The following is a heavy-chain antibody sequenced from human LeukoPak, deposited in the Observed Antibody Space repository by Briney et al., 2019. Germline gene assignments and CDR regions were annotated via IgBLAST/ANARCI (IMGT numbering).Heavy chain of an antibody. J-gene: IGHJ4*02. CDR1: GFTFSSYA. CDR3: ANGHSSSYSYLDY. CDR2: ISSSGGGT. Sequence: PGGSLRLSCAASGFTFSSYAISWVRQAPGKGLEWVSAISSSGGGTNYADSVKGRFTISRDNSKNTLYLQMNSLRAEDTAVYYCANGHSSSYSYLDYWGQGALVTVSS. D-gene: IGHD3-22*01. V-gene: IGHV3-23*01.